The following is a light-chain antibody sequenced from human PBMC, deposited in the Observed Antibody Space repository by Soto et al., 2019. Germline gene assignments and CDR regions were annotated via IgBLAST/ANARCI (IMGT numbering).Light chain of an antibody. J-gene: IGKJ1*01. CDR2: DAS. CDR3: QQCGDSWS. V-gene: IGKV1-5*01. CDR1: QNIGTW. Sequence: DIRMTQSPSTLSASVGDRVTITCRASQNIGTWLAWYQQKPGKGPDLLIYDASTLESGVSSRFSGSGSGTEFTLTISSLQPGDFATYYCQQCGDSWSFGQGTKVEIE.